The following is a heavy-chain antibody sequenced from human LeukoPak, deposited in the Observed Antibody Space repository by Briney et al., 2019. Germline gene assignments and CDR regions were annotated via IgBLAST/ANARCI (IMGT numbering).Heavy chain of an antibody. CDR3: AKDSSGWYYYYGMDV. D-gene: IGHD6-19*01. J-gene: IGHJ6*02. CDR2: IGTAGDT. V-gene: IGHV3-13*01. Sequence: GGSLRLSCAASGFTFSSYDMHWVRQATGKGLEWVSAIGTAGDTYYPGSVKGRLTISRENAKNSLYLQMNSLRAEDTAVYYCAKDSSGWYYYYGMDVWGQGTTVTVSS. CDR1: GFTFSSYD.